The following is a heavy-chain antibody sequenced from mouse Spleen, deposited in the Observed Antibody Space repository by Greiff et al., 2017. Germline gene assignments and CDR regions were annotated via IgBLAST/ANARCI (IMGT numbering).Heavy chain of an antibody. CDR2: IWRGGST. CDR3: AKNWDYDGYYYAMDY. J-gene: IGHJ4*01. V-gene: IGHV2-5*01. Sequence: VQRVESGPGLVQPSQSLSITCTVSGFSLTSYGVHWVRQSPGKGLEWLGVIWRGGSTDYNAAFMSRLSITKDNSKSQVFFKMNSLQADDTAIYYCAKNWDYDGYYYAMDYWGQGTSVTVSS. CDR1: GFSLTSYG. D-gene: IGHD2-4*01.